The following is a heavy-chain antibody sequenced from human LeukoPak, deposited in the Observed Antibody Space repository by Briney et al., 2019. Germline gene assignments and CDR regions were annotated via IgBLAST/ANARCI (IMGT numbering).Heavy chain of an antibody. CDR3: ARERTSLGTGSNGMDV. Sequence: SETLSLTCTVSGVTISSYYWSWIRQPPGKGLEWIGYIYYSGSTNYNPSLKSRVTISVDTSKNQFSLKLSSVTAADTAVYYCARERTSLGTGSNGMDVWGKGTTVTVSS. CDR2: IYYSGST. CDR1: GVTISSYY. D-gene: IGHD3-10*01. V-gene: IGHV4-59*01. J-gene: IGHJ6*04.